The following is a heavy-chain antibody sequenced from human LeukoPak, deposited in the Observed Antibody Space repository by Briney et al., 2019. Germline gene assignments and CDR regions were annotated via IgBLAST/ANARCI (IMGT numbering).Heavy chain of an antibody. Sequence: PSDTLSLTCTVSGGSISSSDYYWTWIRQPAGKGLEWIGRIHTSGSPNYSPSLKSRVTISVDTSTNQFSLKMTSVTAADTAVYYCARDRGITTARGVPSWFDPWGQGTLVTVSS. V-gene: IGHV4-61*02. CDR2: IHTSGSP. CDR1: GGSISSSDYY. D-gene: IGHD3-10*01. CDR3: ARDRGITTARGVPSWFDP. J-gene: IGHJ5*02.